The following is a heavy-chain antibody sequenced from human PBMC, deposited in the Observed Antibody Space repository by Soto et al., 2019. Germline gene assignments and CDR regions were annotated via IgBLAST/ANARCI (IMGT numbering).Heavy chain of an antibody. CDR1: GFAFSSEW. Sequence: GGSLRLSCAASGFAFSSEWMHWVRQAPGKGLVWVSRIDPYDTGITYADSVKGRFAISRDNAKNTLYLQMNSLRAEDTAVYYCTSDTFGARDSWGQGTLVTVSS. J-gene: IGHJ4*02. CDR2: IDPYDTGI. V-gene: IGHV3-74*01. CDR3: TSDTFGARDS. D-gene: IGHD2-15*01.